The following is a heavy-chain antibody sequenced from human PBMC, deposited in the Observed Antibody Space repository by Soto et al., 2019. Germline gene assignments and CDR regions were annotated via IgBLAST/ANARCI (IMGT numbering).Heavy chain of an antibody. CDR2: ISAYNGDT. J-gene: IGHJ5*02. CDR3: ARQTTVPTNWFDP. Sequence: ASVKVSCKASGYTFTNYGISWVRQAPGQGLEWMGWISAYNGDTDYAQKVQGRVTMTTDTFTSTAYMELRSLRSDDTAVYYCARQTTVPTNWFDPWGQGTLVTVSS. D-gene: IGHD4-17*01. CDR1: GYTFTNYG. V-gene: IGHV1-18*01.